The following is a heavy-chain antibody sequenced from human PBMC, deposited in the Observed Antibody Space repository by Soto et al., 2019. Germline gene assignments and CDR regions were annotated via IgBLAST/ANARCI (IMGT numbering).Heavy chain of an antibody. CDR1: GDSVSSNSAA. D-gene: IGHD6-6*01. Sequence: SQTLSLNCAISGDSVSSNSAAWNWIRQSPSRGLECLGRTYYGSKWYNYYAVSVKSRITINPDTSKNQLYPQLNSVTPEDTAVYYCARAEYSSLSPDFHXWGQGTLVTVSX. V-gene: IGHV6-1*01. CDR3: ARAEYSSLSPDFHX. J-gene: IGHJ4*02. CDR2: TYYGSKWYN.